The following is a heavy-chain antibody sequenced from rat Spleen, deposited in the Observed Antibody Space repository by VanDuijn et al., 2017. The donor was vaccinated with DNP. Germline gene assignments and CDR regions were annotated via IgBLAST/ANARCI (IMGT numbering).Heavy chain of an antibody. V-gene: IGHV5-25*01. Sequence: EVQLVESGGGLVQPGRSLKLSCAASGFTFSDYYMAWVRQAPTKGLEWVASITSSGGSTYYSDSVKGRFTISRDNAKNTLQLQMNNLRSEDTATYYCARDAGGPFDYWGQGVMVTVSS. CDR2: ITSSGGST. CDR3: ARDAGGPFDY. CDR1: GFTFSDYY. D-gene: IGHD1-11*01. J-gene: IGHJ2*01.